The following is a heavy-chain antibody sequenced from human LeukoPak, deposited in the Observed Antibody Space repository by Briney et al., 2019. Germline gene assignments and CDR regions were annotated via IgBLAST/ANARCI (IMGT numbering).Heavy chain of an antibody. Sequence: GGSLRLSCAASGFTFSSYSMNWVRQAPGKGLEWVSSISSSSSYIYYADSVKGRFTISRDNSKNTLSLQMNSLRPEDTAVYYCVKDKWRQNYFDYWGQGTVVTVSS. V-gene: IGHV3-21*04. D-gene: IGHD5-12*01. J-gene: IGHJ4*02. CDR2: ISSSSSYI. CDR1: GFTFSSYS. CDR3: VKDKWRQNYFDY.